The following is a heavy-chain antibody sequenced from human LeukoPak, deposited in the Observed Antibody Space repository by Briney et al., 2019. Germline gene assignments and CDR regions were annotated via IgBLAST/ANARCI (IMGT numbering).Heavy chain of an antibody. CDR3: ARPQPFLLPYAFDI. V-gene: IGHV4-34*01. CDR1: GGSFSGYY. Sequence: SETLSLTCAVYGGSFSGYYWSWIRQPPGKGLEWIGEINHSGSTNYNPSLKSRVTISVDTSKSQFSLKLSSVTAADTAVYYCARPQPFLLPYAFDIWGRGTMVTVSS. D-gene: IGHD3-22*01. J-gene: IGHJ3*02. CDR2: INHSGST.